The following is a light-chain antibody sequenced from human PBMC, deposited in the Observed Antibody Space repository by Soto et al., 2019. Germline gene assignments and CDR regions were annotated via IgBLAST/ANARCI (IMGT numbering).Light chain of an antibody. CDR2: HAS. J-gene: IGKJ3*01. V-gene: IGKV3D-11*02. CDR1: QSVSSY. CDR3: QQRSNWPSFT. Sequence: EIVLTQSTATLSLSPGERATLSCRASQSVSSYLAWYQQKPGQAPRLLIYHASNRATGIPARFSGSGPGTDFTLTISSLEPEDFAVYYCQQRSNWPSFTFGPGTKVDIK.